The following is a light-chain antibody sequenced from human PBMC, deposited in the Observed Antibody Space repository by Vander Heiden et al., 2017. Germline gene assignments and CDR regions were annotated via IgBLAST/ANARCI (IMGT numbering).Light chain of an antibody. Sequence: DIQLTQSPSFLSASVGDRVSITCRASQGISRYLAWYQQKPGKAPKLLSYAAATLQSGVPARFSGSGTGTEFTLTISSLQPEDFATYNCQQLNSYPRAWTFGQGTKVEIK. CDR2: AAA. V-gene: IGKV1-9*01. CDR1: QGISRY. J-gene: IGKJ1*01. CDR3: QQLNSYPRAWT.